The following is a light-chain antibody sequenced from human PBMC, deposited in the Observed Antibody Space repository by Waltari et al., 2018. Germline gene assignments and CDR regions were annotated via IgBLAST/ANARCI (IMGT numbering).Light chain of an antibody. V-gene: IGKV1-5*01. Sequence: DIQMTQSPSTLSASVGDRVTITCRASQVIRKWLAWYKQKPGKAPKFLIYDASSLETGVPARFSGSGSGTEFTLTISSLQPEDFATYYCQEYNGDSFTFGQGTRLEIK. CDR1: QVIRKW. CDR2: DAS. CDR3: QEYNGDSFT. J-gene: IGKJ5*01.